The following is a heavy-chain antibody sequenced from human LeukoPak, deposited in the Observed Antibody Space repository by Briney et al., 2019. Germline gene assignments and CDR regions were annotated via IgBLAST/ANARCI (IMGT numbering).Heavy chain of an antibody. Sequence: SETLSPTCTVSGGSISSISYYWGWIRQPPGKGLEWIGSMYHNGSTYYNPSLKSRVTISVDTSKNQFSLKLTSVTAADTAVYYCARSRTSVYYYYYYMDVWGKGTTVTVSS. CDR3: ARSRTSVYYYYYYMDV. CDR2: MYHNGST. CDR1: GGSISSISYY. J-gene: IGHJ6*03. V-gene: IGHV4-39*01.